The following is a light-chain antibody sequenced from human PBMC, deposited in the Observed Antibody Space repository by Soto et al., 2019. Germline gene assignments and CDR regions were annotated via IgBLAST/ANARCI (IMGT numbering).Light chain of an antibody. Sequence: QSVLTQPASVSGAPGQSIAISCTWTSSDVGGYNYVSWYQHHPGKAPKLMVYDVSNRPSGVSNRFSGSKSGNTASLTISGLQAEDEADYYCSSYTSSSTYVFGNGTKVTFL. CDR1: SSDVGGYNY. J-gene: IGLJ1*01. CDR2: DVS. V-gene: IGLV2-14*03. CDR3: SSYTSSSTYV.